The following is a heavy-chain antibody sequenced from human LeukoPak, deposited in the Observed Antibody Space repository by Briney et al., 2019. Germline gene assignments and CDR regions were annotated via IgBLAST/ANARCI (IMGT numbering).Heavy chain of an antibody. V-gene: IGHV3-21*01. J-gene: IGHJ6*04. CDR3: ARVAGGGYYSGNMDV. CDR1: GFTFSSYS. CDR2: ISSSSSYI. Sequence: GGSLRLSCAASGFTFSSYSMNWVRQAPGKGLEWVSSISSSSSYIYYADSVKGRFTISRDNAKNSLYLQMNSLRAEDTAVYYCARVAGGGYYSGNMDVWGKGTTVTVSS. D-gene: IGHD3-22*01.